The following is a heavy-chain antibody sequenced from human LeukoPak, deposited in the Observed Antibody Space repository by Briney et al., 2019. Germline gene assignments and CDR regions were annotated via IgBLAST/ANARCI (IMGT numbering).Heavy chain of an antibody. V-gene: IGHV4-59*01. J-gene: IGHJ5*02. CDR1: GGSISTYY. CDR2: IFYTGSS. D-gene: IGHD2-2*01. Sequence: SETLSFTCTVSGGSISTYYWSWIRQAPGKGLDWIGYIFYTGSSNYNPSFKSRVTISVDTSKNQFSLKLTSVTAADTAVYYCARDKYCSSSSCYDNWFDPWGQGTLVTVSS. CDR3: ARDKYCSSSSCYDNWFDP.